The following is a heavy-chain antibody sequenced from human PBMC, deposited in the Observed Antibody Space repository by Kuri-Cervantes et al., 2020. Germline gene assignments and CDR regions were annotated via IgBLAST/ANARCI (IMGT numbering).Heavy chain of an antibody. CDR1: GYTFTSYG. CDR2: INPNSGGT. V-gene: IGHV1-2*02. Sequence: ASVKVSCKASGYTFTSYGISWVRQAPGQGLEWMGWINPNSGGTNYAQKFQGRVTMTRDTSISTAYMELSGLRSDDTAAYYCARVGRLGQARGGSWFDPWGQGTLVTVSS. D-gene: IGHD3-10*01. CDR3: ARVGRLGQARGGSWFDP. J-gene: IGHJ5*02.